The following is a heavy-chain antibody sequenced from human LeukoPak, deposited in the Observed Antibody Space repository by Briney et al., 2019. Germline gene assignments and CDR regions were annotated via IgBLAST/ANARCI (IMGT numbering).Heavy chain of an antibody. CDR2: IKRRGDGETR. Sequence: GGSLRLSCAASGFTFSIASMSWVRQAPGQGLEWVGRIKRRGDGETRDYAARVKDRFIISRDDSKNTLYLQMNSLRTEDTAIYYCAAVGEWLSNAFNTWGQGTLVTVSA. D-gene: IGHD3-3*01. V-gene: IGHV3-15*01. CDR1: GFTFSIAS. J-gene: IGHJ3*02. CDR3: AAVGEWLSNAFNT.